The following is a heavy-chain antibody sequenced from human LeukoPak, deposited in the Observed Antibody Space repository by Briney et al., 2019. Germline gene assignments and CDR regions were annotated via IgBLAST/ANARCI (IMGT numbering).Heavy chain of an antibody. J-gene: IGHJ4*02. V-gene: IGHV4-59*08. CDR2: IYYSGST. Sequence: SETLSLTCTVSGGSTSSDYWSWIRQPPGKGLEWIGYIYYSGSTNYNPSLKSRVTISVDTSKNQFSLKLSSVTAADTAVYYCARHIDGYNPFDYWGQGTLVTVSS. CDR3: ARHIDGYNPFDY. D-gene: IGHD5-24*01. CDR1: GGSTSSDY.